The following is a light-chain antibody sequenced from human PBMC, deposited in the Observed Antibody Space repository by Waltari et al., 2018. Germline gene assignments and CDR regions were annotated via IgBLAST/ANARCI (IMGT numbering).Light chain of an antibody. J-gene: IGKJ1*01. Sequence: EIVLTQSPGSLSLSLGERATLSCRASQSVSKYLAWYQQTPGQAPRLLIYPASSRATGIPDRFSGSGFGTDFSLTISRLEPEDFAVYYCQKYESLPATFGQGTKVEIK. CDR2: PAS. CDR1: QSVSKY. V-gene: IGKV3-20*01. CDR3: QKYESLPAT.